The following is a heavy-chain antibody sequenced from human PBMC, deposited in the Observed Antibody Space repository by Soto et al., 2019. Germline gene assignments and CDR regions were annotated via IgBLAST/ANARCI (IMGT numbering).Heavy chain of an antibody. CDR1: GGSISSYY. CDR2: IYYSGST. V-gene: IGHV4-59*01. D-gene: IGHD2-15*01. J-gene: IGHJ3*02. Sequence: SETLSLTCTVSGGSISSYYWSWIRQPPGKGLEWIGYIYYSGSTNYNPSLKSRVTISVDTSKNQFSLKLSSVTAADTAVYYCARKVSHCSGGSCYSGHLDAFDIWGQGTMVTVSS. CDR3: ARKVSHCSGGSCYSGHLDAFDI.